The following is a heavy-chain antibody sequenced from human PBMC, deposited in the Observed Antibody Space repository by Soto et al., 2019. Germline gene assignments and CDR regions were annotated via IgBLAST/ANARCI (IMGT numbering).Heavy chain of an antibody. D-gene: IGHD2-2*01. CDR1: GYTFTSYG. Sequence: QVQLVQSGAEVKKPGASVKVSCKTSGYTFTSYGISWVRQAPGQGLEWMGWISVNNGNTDYAQNLQGRVTMTTDTSTKTVYMELRSLRSDDTAVYYCARDRSTSDVWGQGTTVTVSS. CDR3: ARDRSTSDV. CDR2: ISVNNGNT. V-gene: IGHV1-18*01. J-gene: IGHJ6*02.